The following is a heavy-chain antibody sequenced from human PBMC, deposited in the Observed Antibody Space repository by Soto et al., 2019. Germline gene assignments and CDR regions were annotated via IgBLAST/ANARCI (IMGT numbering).Heavy chain of an antibody. CDR2: IHHSGST. CDR1: SGSISSSNW. J-gene: IGHJ4*02. D-gene: IGHD6-19*01. CDR3: AHLDNSDWSFDY. V-gene: IGHV4-4*02. Sequence: SETLSLTCAVSSGSISSSNWWTWFRQPPGKGLEWIGGIHHSGSTHYNPSLKSRVTISIDRSKNQFSLKLKSVTAADTAVYYCAHLDNSDWSFDYWGQGTLVTVSS.